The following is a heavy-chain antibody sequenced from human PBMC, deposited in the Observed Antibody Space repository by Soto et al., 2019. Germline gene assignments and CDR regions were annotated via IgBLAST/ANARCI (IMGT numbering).Heavy chain of an antibody. Sequence: EVQLVESGGGLVQPGESLRLSCAASGFTFSAYWMHWVRQGPGKGLVWVSRINPDGRSTNFADSVKGRFIVSRDNAKNTGYLQVNSLSAEDTAVSYCARGQRGAYYNDSWGQGTLVTVSS. D-gene: IGHD3-22*01. J-gene: IGHJ4*02. CDR3: ARGQRGAYYNDS. CDR2: INPDGRST. V-gene: IGHV3-74*02. CDR1: GFTFSAYW.